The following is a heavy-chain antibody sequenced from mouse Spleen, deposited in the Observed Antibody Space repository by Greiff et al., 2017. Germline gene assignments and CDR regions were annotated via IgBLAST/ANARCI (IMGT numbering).Heavy chain of an antibody. D-gene: IGHD1-1*01. CDR2: IWAGGST. CDR3: ARGEIYYYGSSYVGFAY. V-gene: IGHV2-9*02. CDR1: GFSLTSYG. J-gene: IGHJ3*01. Sequence: QVQLKESGPGLVAPSQSLSITCTVSGFSLTSYGVHWVRQPPGKGLEWLGVIWAGGSTNYNSALMSRLSISKDNSKSQVFLKMNSLQTDDTAMYYCARGEIYYYGSSYVGFAYWGQGTLVTVSA.